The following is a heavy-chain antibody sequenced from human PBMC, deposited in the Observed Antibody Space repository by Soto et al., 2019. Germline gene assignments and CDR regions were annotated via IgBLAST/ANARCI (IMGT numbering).Heavy chain of an antibody. D-gene: IGHD6-25*01. CDR2: IDYSGATT. J-gene: IGHJ4*02. CDR1: GFPFSNYY. CDR3: RPDGSGGEFGC. V-gene: IGHV3-23*01. Sequence: PGGSLRLSCVASGFPFSNYYMDWVRQAPGKGLEWVSTIDYSGATTKYADSVRGRFTISRDNSKNTLYLQMNSLRAEDTAVYYCRPDGSGGEFGCWGQGTLVTVLL.